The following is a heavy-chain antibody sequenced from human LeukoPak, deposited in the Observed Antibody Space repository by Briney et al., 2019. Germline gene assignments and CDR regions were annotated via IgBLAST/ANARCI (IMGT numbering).Heavy chain of an antibody. CDR1: GYSSTSYW. CDR2: IYPGDSDT. V-gene: IGHV5-51*01. CDR3: ARLSYYDSSGYSPPRDYYYGMDV. Sequence: GESLKISCKGSGYSSTSYWIGWVRQMPGKGPEWMGIIYPGDSDTRYSPSFQGQVTISADKSISTAYLQWSSLKASDTAMYYCARLSYYDSSGYSPPRDYYYGMDVWGQGTTVTVSS. J-gene: IGHJ6*02. D-gene: IGHD3-22*01.